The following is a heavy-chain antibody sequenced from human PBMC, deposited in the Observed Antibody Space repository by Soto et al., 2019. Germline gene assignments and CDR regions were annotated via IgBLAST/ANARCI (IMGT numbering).Heavy chain of an antibody. CDR1: GDSVASNSAA. D-gene: IGHD1-7*01. CDR2: TYYRSKWIY. Sequence: SQTLSLTCALSGDSVASNSAAWNWIRQSPSRGLEWLGRTYYRSKWIYGYAVSVKSRMIINADTSKNHFSLQMNSVPPEDSGVYYCARGGTTTTGFDPWGQGILVTVSS. J-gene: IGHJ5*02. CDR3: ARGGTTTTGFDP. V-gene: IGHV6-1*01.